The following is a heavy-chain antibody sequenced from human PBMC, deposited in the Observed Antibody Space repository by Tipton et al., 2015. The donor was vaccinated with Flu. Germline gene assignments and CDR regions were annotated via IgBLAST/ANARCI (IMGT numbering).Heavy chain of an antibody. Sequence: TLSLTCTVSGGSISSCYWSWIRQPAGKGLEWIGRICTSGSTNYNPPLKSRVTMSVDTSKNQFSRRLSSVTAAAPAVYYCAGALAYYYDSTAADACDIWGQGTMVTVPS. D-gene: IGHD3-22*01. CDR2: ICTSGST. J-gene: IGHJ3*02. CDR1: GGSISSCY. CDR3: AGALAYYYDSTAADACDI. V-gene: IGHV4-4*07.